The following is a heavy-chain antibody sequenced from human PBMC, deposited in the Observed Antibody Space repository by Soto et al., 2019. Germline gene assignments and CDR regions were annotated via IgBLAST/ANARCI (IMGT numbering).Heavy chain of an antibody. Sequence: QVQLVQSGGGVVQAGNSLRLSCTASGLTFTSSSFHWVRQAPGKGLEWVAVISENGDRQYSTEYVRGRFLISRDSSKKTVYLQMNSLRPEDTGVYFCARRLATTVSALGYWGQGALVTVSS. J-gene: IGHJ4*02. D-gene: IGHD4-17*01. V-gene: IGHV3-30-3*01. CDR3: ARRLATTVSALGY. CDR1: GLTFTSSS. CDR2: ISENGDRQ.